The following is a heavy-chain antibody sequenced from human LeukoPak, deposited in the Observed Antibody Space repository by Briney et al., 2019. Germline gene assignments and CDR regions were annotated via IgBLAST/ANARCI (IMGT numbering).Heavy chain of an antibody. CDR1: GGSISGRY. D-gene: IGHD6-19*01. CDR2: WRYDGSP. V-gene: IGHV4-59*08. CDR3: VVTQKWLAFDY. J-gene: IGHJ4*02. Sequence: SQTLSLTCAVSGGSISGRYWSWIRQPPGKGLEWIANWRYDGSPNYTPSLESRATISLDTSKNQFSLRLTSVTAADTAVYYCVVTQKWLAFDYWGQGILVTVSS.